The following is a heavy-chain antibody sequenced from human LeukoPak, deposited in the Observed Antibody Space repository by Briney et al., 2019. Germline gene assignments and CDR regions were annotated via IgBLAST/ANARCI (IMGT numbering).Heavy chain of an antibody. J-gene: IGHJ4*02. Sequence: RASETLSLTCAVSGGSISSSNWWSWVRQPPGKGLEWIGEIYHSGSTNYNPSLKSRVTISVDKSKNQFSLKLSSVTAADTAVYYCAREGSSGYYYHYFDYWGQGTLVTVSS. CDR1: GGSISSSNW. D-gene: IGHD3-22*01. V-gene: IGHV4-4*02. CDR2: IYHSGST. CDR3: AREGSSGYYYHYFDY.